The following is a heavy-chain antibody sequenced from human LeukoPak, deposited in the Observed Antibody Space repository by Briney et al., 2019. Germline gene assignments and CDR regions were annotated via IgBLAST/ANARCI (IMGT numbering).Heavy chain of an antibody. D-gene: IGHD5-18*01. J-gene: IGHJ4*02. CDR3: ARGCYSSFDY. Sequence: SQTLSLTCAISGDSLSNNNVAWNWIRQSPSRGLEWLGRTYYRSKYNTDYAVSVKSRITINSDTSKNQFSLQLNSVTPEDTAVYYCARGCYSSFDYWDQGTLVTVSS. V-gene: IGHV6-1*01. CDR1: GDSLSNNNVA. CDR2: TYYRSKYNT.